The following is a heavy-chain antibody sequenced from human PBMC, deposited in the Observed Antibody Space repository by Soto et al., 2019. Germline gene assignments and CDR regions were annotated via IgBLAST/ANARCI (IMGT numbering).Heavy chain of an antibody. V-gene: IGHV1-69*02. CDR3: ASPAPRYCSGGSCYRNWYFDL. Sequence: QVQLVQSGAEVKKPGSSVKVSCKASGGTFSSYTISWVRQAPGQGLEWMGRIIPILGIANYAQKFQGRVTIPADNATXXAXMXXSSLRSEDTAVYYCASPAPRYCSGGSCYRNWYFDLWGRGTLVTVSS. J-gene: IGHJ2*01. D-gene: IGHD2-15*01. CDR1: GGTFSSYT. CDR2: IIPILGIA.